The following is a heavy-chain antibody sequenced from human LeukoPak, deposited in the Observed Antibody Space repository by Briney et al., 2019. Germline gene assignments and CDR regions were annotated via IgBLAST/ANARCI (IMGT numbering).Heavy chain of an antibody. J-gene: IGHJ5*02. CDR3: AKATAGSITIFGVVIREYNWFDH. D-gene: IGHD3-3*01. V-gene: IGHV3-30*18. Sequence: GGSLRLSCAASGFTFSTYGMHWVRQAPGKGLEWVAVISYDGSNKYYADSVKGRFTISRDNSKNTLYLQMNSLRAEDTAVYYCAKATAGSITIFGVVIREYNWFDHWGQGTLVTVSS. CDR2: ISYDGSNK. CDR1: GFTFSTYG.